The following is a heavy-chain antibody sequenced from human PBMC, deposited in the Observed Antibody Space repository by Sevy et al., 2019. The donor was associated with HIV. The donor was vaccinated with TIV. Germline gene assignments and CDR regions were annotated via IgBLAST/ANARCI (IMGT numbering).Heavy chain of an antibody. CDR1: GFTFSDHY. V-gene: IGHV3-72*01. J-gene: IGHJ4*02. Sequence: GGSLRLSCVASGFTFSDHYMEWVRQAPGKGLEWVGRTRNKADGYTTEYAASVKGRFTIARDESKNSRYVQMKSLKTEDTAVYYCATHAGIAAAGRVFDYWGQGTLVTVSS. CDR2: TRNKADGYTT. D-gene: IGHD6-13*01. CDR3: ATHAGIAAAGRVFDY.